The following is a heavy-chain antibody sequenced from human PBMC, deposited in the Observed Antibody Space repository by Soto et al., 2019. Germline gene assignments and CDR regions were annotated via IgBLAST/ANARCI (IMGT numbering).Heavy chain of an antibody. J-gene: IGHJ4*02. Sequence: GSLRLSCAASGFTVSSNYMSWVRQAPGKGLEWVSVIYSGGSTYYADSVRGRFTISRDTSKNTLYLEMNSLRAEDTAVYYCARSPRIAVDYFDYWGQGP. V-gene: IGHV3-66*01. CDR2: IYSGGST. CDR1: GFTVSSNY. D-gene: IGHD6-19*01. CDR3: ARSPRIAVDYFDY.